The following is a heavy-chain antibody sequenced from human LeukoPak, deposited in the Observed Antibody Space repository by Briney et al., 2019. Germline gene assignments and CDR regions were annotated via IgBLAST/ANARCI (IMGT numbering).Heavy chain of an antibody. J-gene: IGHJ4*02. CDR2: IYYSGIT. CDR3: ARTYSYGYWYFDY. V-gene: IGHV4-30-4*07. Sequence: SQTLSLTCAVSGGSISSGAYSWSWIRQPPGKGLEWIGYIYYSGITYYNPSLKSRVAISVDTSKNLFSLKLSSVTAADTAVYYCARTYSYGYWYFDYWGQGTLVTVSS. D-gene: IGHD5-18*01. CDR1: GGSISSGAYS.